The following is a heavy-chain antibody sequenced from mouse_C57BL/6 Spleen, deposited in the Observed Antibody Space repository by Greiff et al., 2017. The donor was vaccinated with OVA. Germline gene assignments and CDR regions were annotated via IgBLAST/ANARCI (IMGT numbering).Heavy chain of an antibody. CDR1: GYTFTNYW. CDR3: ARGLYGYHWYFDV. Sequence: QVQLQQSGAELVRPGTSVKMSCKASGYTFTNYWIGWAKQRPGHGLEWIGDIYPGGGYTNYNEKFKGKATLTADKSSSTAYMQFSSLTSEDSAIYYCARGLYGYHWYFDVWGTGTTVTVSS. D-gene: IGHD2-2*01. J-gene: IGHJ1*03. V-gene: IGHV1-63*01. CDR2: IYPGGGYT.